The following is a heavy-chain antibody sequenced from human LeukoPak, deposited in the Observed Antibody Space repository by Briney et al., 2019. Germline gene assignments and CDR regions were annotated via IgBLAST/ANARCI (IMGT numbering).Heavy chain of an antibody. D-gene: IGHD3-9*01. CDR1: GFTFSSSA. J-gene: IGHJ3*02. CDR3: TKDRTRDILTGYYHDAFDI. V-gene: IGHV3-23*01. CDR2: IRGSDGRT. Sequence: GGSLRLPCAASGFTFSSSAMSWVRQAPGKGLEWVLSIRGSDGRTFYADSVKGRFTISRDNSKNTLSLQMNSLRAEDTAVYYCTKDRTRDILTGYYHDAFDIWGQGTMVTVSS.